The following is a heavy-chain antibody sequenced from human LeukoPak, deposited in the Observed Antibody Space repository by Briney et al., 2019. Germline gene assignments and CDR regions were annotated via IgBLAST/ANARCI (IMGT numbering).Heavy chain of an antibody. J-gene: IGHJ5*02. CDR1: GYTLNDIS. V-gene: IGHV1-24*01. CDR3: AAVSGHYTLLDA. CDR2: VDPDDGQR. Sequence: ASVTVSCTISGYTLNDISVHWVRQPPGKGLEWMGGVDPDDGQRVYAQRFQGRVTMTEDTSTNTAYMELSRLRSEDTAVYFCAAVSGHYTLLDAWGQGALVTDST. D-gene: IGHD4-11*01.